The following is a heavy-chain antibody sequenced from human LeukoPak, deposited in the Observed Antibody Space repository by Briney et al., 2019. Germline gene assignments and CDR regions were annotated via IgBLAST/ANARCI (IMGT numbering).Heavy chain of an antibody. J-gene: IGHJ2*01. V-gene: IGHV3-33*01. CDR3: ARIRDGYNWYFDL. CDR2: IWYDGSSQ. Sequence: GGSLRLSCAASGFTFRSYGMHWVRQAPGKGLEWVAVIWYDGSSQFYADSVKGRFTISRDNSKNTLYLQMNNLRAEDTAMYYCARIRDGYNWYFDLWGRGTLVTVSP. D-gene: IGHD5-24*01. CDR1: GFTFRSYG.